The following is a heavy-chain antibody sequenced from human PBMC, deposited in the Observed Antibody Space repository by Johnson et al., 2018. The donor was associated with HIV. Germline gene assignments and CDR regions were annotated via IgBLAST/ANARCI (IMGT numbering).Heavy chain of an antibody. CDR1: GFMVADYG. Sequence: VQLVESGGGVVRPGGSLRLSCAVSGFMVADYGMSWVRQVPGKGLEWVSGINWNGGSKGYAEHAKGRFTISRDNARNSLYLQMNRLRAEDTALYYCARDFVAFGECTAFDIWGQGTRVTVSS. CDR3: ARDFVAFGECTAFDI. J-gene: IGHJ3*02. D-gene: IGHD3-10*01. V-gene: IGHV3-20*04. CDR2: INWNGGSK.